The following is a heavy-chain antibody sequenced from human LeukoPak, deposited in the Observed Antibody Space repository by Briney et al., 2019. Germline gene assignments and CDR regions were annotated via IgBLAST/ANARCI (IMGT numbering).Heavy chain of an antibody. CDR2: INPSSGDT. CDR1: GYTFTDYY. J-gene: IGHJ4*02. V-gene: IGHV1-2*02. Sequence: ASVKVSCKSSGYTFTDYYMYWVRQAPGQGLEWMGSINPSSGDTNYAQKVQGRVTMTRDTSISTVYMAMSTLRPHNTAVYSCARTFSGTPMVNLDYWGQGTLVTVSS. D-gene: IGHD5-18*01. CDR3: ARTFSGTPMVNLDY.